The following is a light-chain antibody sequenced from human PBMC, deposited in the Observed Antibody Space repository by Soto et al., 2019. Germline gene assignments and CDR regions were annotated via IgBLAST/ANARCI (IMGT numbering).Light chain of an antibody. V-gene: IGLV1-40*01. CDR2: ADS. Sequence: QSVLTQPPSVSGAPGQRVTISCTGSSSNIGTDYDVHWYQQFPGSAPKLLIYADSIRPSGVPDRFSGSKSGTSASLAITGLQAEDEAVYYCQSYDSVLSGVVFGGGTKVTVL. CDR1: SSNIGTDYD. J-gene: IGLJ3*02. CDR3: QSYDSVLSGVV.